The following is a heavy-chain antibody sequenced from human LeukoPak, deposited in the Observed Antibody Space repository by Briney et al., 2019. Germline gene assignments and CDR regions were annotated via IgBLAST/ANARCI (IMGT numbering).Heavy chain of an antibody. CDR2: ISGSGGTT. CDR1: GFTFSSYT. Sequence: GGSLRLSCAASGFTFSSYTMSWVRQAPGKGLEGVSAISGSGGTTHNADSVKGRFTISRDNSKNTLYLQMNSLRAEDTAVYYCARVVTMVRGVTDTYYFDYWGQGTLVTVSS. J-gene: IGHJ4*02. V-gene: IGHV3-23*01. D-gene: IGHD3-10*01. CDR3: ARVVTMVRGVTDTYYFDY.